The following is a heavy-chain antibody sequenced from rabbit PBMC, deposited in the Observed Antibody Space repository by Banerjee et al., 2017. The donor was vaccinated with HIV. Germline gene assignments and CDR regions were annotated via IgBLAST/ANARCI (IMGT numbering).Heavy chain of an antibody. V-gene: IGHV1S45*01. CDR2: IDTAIRGGT. CDR1: GFSFSSNYW. CDR3: ARDLPISGGYSFDL. J-gene: IGHJ4*01. Sequence: QEQLEESGGDLVKPEGSLTLTCTASGFSFSSNYWICWVRPAPGMGLVGIACIDTAIRGGTGYAGWAKGRFTISKTSSPAVTQQMPSVTAADAATYFCARDLPISGGYSFDLWGPGTLGTVS. D-gene: IGHD1-1*01.